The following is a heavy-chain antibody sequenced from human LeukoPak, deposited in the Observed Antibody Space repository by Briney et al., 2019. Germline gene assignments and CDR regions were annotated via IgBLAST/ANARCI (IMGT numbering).Heavy chain of an antibody. CDR1: GYTFTSYG. J-gene: IGHJ6*02. D-gene: IGHD3-3*01. CDR3: ARDPDAYYDFWSGYYGYYYYYGMDV. Sequence: ASVKVSCKASGYTFTSYGISWVRQAPGQGLGWMGWISAYNGNTNYAQKLQGRVTMTTDTSTSTAYMELRSLRSDDTAVYYCARDPDAYYDFWSGYYGYYYYYGMDVWGQGTTVTVSS. CDR2: ISAYNGNT. V-gene: IGHV1-18*01.